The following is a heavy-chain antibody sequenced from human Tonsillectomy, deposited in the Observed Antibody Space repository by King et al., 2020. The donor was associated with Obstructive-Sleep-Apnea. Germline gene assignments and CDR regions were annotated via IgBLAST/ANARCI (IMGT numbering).Heavy chain of an antibody. V-gene: IGHV4-39*07. J-gene: IGHJ6*02. Sequence: QLQESGPGLVKPSETLSLTCTVSGGSISSSSYYRGWIRQPPGKRLGWIGRIDYSGSTYYNPSLKCRVTISVDTSKNQVSLKLRSVTAADTAVYYCAREGDIVVVPAANMDVWGQGTTVTVSS. CDR1: GGSISSSSYY. D-gene: IGHD2-2*01. CDR3: AREGDIVVVPAANMDV. CDR2: IDYSGST.